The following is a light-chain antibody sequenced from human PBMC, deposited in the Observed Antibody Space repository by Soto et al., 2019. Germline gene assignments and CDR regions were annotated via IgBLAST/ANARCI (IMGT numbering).Light chain of an antibody. V-gene: IGLV1-44*01. Sequence: QSVLTQPPSASGPPGQRVTISCSGSGSTIGSNTVDWYQHPPGTAPKLLIDSNDQRPLGVPDRFSVSRSGTSASLAISGLQPDDEGIYYCAVWGNNLNGPGVFGGGTQLTVL. J-gene: IGLJ7*01. CDR1: GSTIGSNT. CDR2: SND. CDR3: AVWGNNLNGPGV.